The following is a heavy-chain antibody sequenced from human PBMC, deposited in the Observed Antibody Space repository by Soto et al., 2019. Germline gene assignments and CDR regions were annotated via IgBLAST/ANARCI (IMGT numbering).Heavy chain of an antibody. V-gene: IGHV3-23*01. CDR2: ISGSGGST. Sequence: EVQLLESGGGLVQPGGSLRLSCAASGFTFSSYAMSWVRQAPGKGLEWVSAISGSGGSTYYADSVKGRFTISRDNSKNTLYLQMNSLRAEDTAVYYCAKDWARTDLNPYYYYGMDVWGQGTTVTVSS. CDR1: GFTFSSYA. D-gene: IGHD3-16*01. CDR3: AKDWARTDLNPYYYYGMDV. J-gene: IGHJ6*02.